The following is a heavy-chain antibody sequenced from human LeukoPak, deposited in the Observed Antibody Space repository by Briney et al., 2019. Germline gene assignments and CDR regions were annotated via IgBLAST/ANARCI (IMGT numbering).Heavy chain of an antibody. CDR3: ARDGPLDIVVVPAAYEGTRYYYMDV. D-gene: IGHD2-2*01. CDR1: GYTFTSYG. V-gene: IGHV1-18*01. CDR2: ISAYNGNT. J-gene: IGHJ6*03. Sequence: ASVKVSCKASGYTFTSYGISWVRQAPGQGLEWMGWISAYNGNTNYAQKLQGRVTMTTDTSTSTAYMELGSLRSDDTAVYYCARDGPLDIVVVPAAYEGTRYYYMDVWGKGTTVTISS.